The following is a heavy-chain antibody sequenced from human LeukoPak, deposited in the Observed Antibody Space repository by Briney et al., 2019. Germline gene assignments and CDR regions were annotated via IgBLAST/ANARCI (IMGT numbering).Heavy chain of an antibody. D-gene: IGHD2-2*01. CDR1: GFTFDDYG. Sequence: GGSLRLSCAASGFTFDDYGMSWVRQAPGKGLEWVSGINWNGGTTGYADSVKGRFTISRDNAKNSLYLQMNSLGAEDTALYHCARSGTFRLVVPTADAFDIWGQGTMVTVSS. V-gene: IGHV3-20*01. CDR3: ARSGTFRLVVPTADAFDI. CDR2: INWNGGTT. J-gene: IGHJ3*02.